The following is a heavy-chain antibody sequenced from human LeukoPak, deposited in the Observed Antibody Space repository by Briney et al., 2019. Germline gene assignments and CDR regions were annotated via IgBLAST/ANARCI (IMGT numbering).Heavy chain of an antibody. CDR2: IYYSGIT. CDR1: VGSSRSSNYY. D-gene: IGHD6-19*01. J-gene: IGHJ4*02. CDR3: ARGQVGRAGTFRICAYFDH. Sequence: LETLSLTCAVSVGSSRSSNYYWEWIRQPPGEGLEWIGSIYYSGITYYNPSLKSPVTVSIDTSKKQFSLKVSSVTAADTAVYYCARGQVGRAGTFRICAYFDHWGQGTLVIVSS. V-gene: IGHV4-39*01.